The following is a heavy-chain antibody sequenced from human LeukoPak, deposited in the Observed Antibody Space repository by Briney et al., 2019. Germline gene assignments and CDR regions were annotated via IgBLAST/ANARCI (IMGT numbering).Heavy chain of an antibody. CDR2: IYYSGST. CDR3: ARRWGSGWGFDY. V-gene: IGHV4-59*08. Sequence: SSETLSLTCTVSGGSTSSYYWSWIRQPPGKGLEWIGYIYYSGSTNYNPSLKSRVTISVDTSKNQFSLKLSSVTAADTAVYYCARRWGSGWGFDYWGQGTLVTVSS. CDR1: GGSTSSYY. J-gene: IGHJ4*02. D-gene: IGHD6-19*01.